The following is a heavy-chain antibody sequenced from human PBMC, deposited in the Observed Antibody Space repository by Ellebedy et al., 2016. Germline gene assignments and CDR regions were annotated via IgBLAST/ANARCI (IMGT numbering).Heavy chain of an antibody. J-gene: IGHJ4*02. CDR3: ARARDSSGYIDY. Sequence: SGPTLVKPTQTLTLTCTFYGFSLTTNQVVVGWVRQPPGKALEWLARIDWDDDQYYSTSLKTRLTISKDTPKNQVVLTMTNMDPVDTATYYCARARDSSGYIDYWGQGTLVTVSS. V-gene: IGHV2-70*18. D-gene: IGHD3-22*01. CDR1: GFSLTTNQVV. CDR2: IDWDDDQ.